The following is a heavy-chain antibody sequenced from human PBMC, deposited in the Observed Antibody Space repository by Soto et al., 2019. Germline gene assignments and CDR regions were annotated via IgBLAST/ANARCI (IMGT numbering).Heavy chain of an antibody. D-gene: IGHD2-15*01. Sequence: EVQVVEAGGGLVQPGGSLRLSCSASGFTFSSYALHWVRQAPGQGLEYVSGISSNGGSIFYADSVKGRFTISRDNSKNILYLQMTGLRVDDTAVYSCVKDRFGGTSGYFDSWGQGTLVTVSS. CDR1: GFTFSSYA. V-gene: IGHV3-64D*08. CDR3: VKDRFGGTSGYFDS. CDR2: ISSNGGSI. J-gene: IGHJ4*02.